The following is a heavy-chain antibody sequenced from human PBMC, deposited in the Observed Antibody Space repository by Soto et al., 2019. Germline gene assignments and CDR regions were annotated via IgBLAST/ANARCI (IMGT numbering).Heavy chain of an antibody. CDR3: ARGVFKHGNPFDY. D-gene: IGHD1-1*01. CDR1: GFTFNNAW. CDR2: IRSKTDGGTA. J-gene: IGHJ4*02. V-gene: IGHV3-15*01. Sequence: EVQLVESGGGLVQPGESLRLSCTASGFTFNNAWMSWVRQAPGKGLEWVARIRSKTDGGTADYPAPVKGRFIISRDDSRNMLFLQMNSLKTEDTAVYYCARGVFKHGNPFDYWGQGTLVTVSS.